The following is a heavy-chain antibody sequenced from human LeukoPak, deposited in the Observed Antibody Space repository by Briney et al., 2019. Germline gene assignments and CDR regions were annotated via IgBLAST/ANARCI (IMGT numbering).Heavy chain of an antibody. CDR3: ARGNYDYGWGNFRKGSFDN. V-gene: IGHV3-11*01. CDR1: GFTFSDYE. Sequence: GGPLRLSCAASGFTFSDYEMGWIRQAPGKGLEWVSYISNSGSDIYYAESVKGRFTISRDNAENSLYLQMTSLRADDTAVYYCARGNYDYGWGNFRKGSFDNWGQGSLVTVSS. CDR2: ISNSGSDI. J-gene: IGHJ4*02. D-gene: IGHD3-16*01.